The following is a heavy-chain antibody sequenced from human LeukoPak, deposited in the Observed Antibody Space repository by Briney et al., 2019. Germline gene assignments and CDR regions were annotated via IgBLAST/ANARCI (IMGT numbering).Heavy chain of an antibody. CDR1: GGSISGYY. CDR2: IYTSGTT. V-gene: IGHV4-4*07. CDR3: ARHGKVFGVVTASYGMDV. D-gene: IGHD3-3*01. J-gene: IGHJ6*02. Sequence: ASETLSLTCTVSGGSISGYYWSWIRQPAGKGLEWIGRIYTSGTTNYNPSLKSRVTMSLDTSKNQFSLKLSSVTAADTAVYYCARHGKVFGVVTASYGMDVWGQGTTVTVSS.